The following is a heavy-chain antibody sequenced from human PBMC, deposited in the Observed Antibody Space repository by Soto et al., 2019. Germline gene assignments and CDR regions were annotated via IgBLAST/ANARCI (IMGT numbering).Heavy chain of an antibody. Sequence: PSDTLSPTFSYSGCPIRTSSFHRRWFRQPPGKGLEWIGSIYYSGSTYYSPSLKSRVTISVDTSKNQFSLKLSSVTAADTAVYYCARRERAAGTDWWFDPWGQG. CDR1: GCPIRTSSFH. CDR2: IYYSGST. D-gene: IGHD6-13*01. J-gene: IGHJ5*02. V-gene: IGHV4-39*01. CDR3: ARRERAAGTDWWFDP.